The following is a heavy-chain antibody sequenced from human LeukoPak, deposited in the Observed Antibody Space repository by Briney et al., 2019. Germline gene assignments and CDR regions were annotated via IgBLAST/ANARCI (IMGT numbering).Heavy chain of an antibody. Sequence: SETLSLTCTVSSGSIIGYYWAWIRQPPGKGLEWIGYIQYSGTTEYNTSLASRATISVDTAKEQFSLNLRSVTAADTAVYYCARDRAAGTLDFWGQGTLVTVSS. J-gene: IGHJ4*02. V-gene: IGHV4-59*01. CDR2: IQYSGTT. D-gene: IGHD6-13*01. CDR3: ARDRAAGTLDF. CDR1: SGSIIGYY.